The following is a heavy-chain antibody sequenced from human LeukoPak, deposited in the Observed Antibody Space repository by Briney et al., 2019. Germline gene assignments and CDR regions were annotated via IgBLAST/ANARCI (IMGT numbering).Heavy chain of an antibody. D-gene: IGHD2-15*01. V-gene: IGHV1-69*13. CDR2: IIPIFGTA. CDR3: ALELGYCSGGSCFNWFDP. Sequence: SVKVSCKASGGTFSSYAISWVRQAPGQGLEWMGGIIPIFGTANYAQKFQGRVTITADESTSTAYMELSSLRSEDTAVYYCALELGYCSGGSCFNWFDPWGQGTLVTVSS. J-gene: IGHJ5*02. CDR1: GGTFSSYA.